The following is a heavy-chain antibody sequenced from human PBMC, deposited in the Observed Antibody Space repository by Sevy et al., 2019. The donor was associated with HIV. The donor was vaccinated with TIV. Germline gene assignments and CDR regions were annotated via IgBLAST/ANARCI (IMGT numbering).Heavy chain of an antibody. J-gene: IGHJ4*02. CDR3: ARDRGLSTPFDY. CDR2: ITSDGSST. CDR1: GFSFSTYW. Sequence: GGSLRLSCAASGFSFSTYWIHWVRQALGKGLVWVSRITSDGSSTTYADSVKGRFTISRDNAKNTVYLQMDSLRAEDTAVYYCARDRGLSTPFDYWGQGTLVTVSS. V-gene: IGHV3-74*01. D-gene: IGHD3-16*02.